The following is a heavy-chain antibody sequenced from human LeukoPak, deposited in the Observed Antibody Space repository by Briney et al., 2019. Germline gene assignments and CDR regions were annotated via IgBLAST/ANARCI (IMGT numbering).Heavy chain of an antibody. CDR1: GFTFSSYG. D-gene: IGHD5-12*01. J-gene: IGHJ6*03. CDR3: AREWGGYDFYYYYYYMDV. CDR2: ISYDGSNK. Sequence: GGSLRLSCAASGFTFSSYGMHWVRQASGKGLEWVAVISYDGSNKYYADSVKGRFTISRDNSKNTLYLQMNSLRAEDTAVYYCAREWGGYDFYYYYYYMDVWGKGTTVTISS. V-gene: IGHV3-30*03.